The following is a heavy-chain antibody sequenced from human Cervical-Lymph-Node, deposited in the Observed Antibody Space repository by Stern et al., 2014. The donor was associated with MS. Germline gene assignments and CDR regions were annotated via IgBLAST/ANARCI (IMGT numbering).Heavy chain of an antibody. CDR3: TKEDCSGGSCRGMDV. Sequence: QVQLVQSGGDVVQPGRSLRLSCAASRFCISDSAMRWVRQAPGQGLAWVATIPYVGSSKRYADSFKGRFTISRDNLKNTVYVQMNSLRAEDTAVYYCTKEDCSGGSCRGMDVWGQGTTVTVSS. J-gene: IGHJ6*02. V-gene: IGHV3-30-3*01. CDR2: IPYVGSSK. CDR1: RFCISDSA. D-gene: IGHD2-15*01.